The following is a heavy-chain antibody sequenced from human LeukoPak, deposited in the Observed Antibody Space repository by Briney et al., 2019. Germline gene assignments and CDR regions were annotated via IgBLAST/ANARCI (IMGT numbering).Heavy chain of an antibody. CDR3: AKARVLRFLEWSNPHFDY. Sequence: PSETLSLTCTVSGVSISSGSYYWSWIRQPAGKGLEWIGRIYTSGSTNYNPSLKSRVTISVDTSKNQFPLKLSSVTAADTAVYYCAKARVLRFLEWSNPHFDYWGQGTLVTVSS. V-gene: IGHV4-61*02. CDR2: IYTSGST. CDR1: GVSISSGSYY. D-gene: IGHD3-3*01. J-gene: IGHJ4*02.